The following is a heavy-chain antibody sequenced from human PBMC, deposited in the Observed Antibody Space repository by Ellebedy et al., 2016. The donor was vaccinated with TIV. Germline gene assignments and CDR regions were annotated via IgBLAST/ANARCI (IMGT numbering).Heavy chain of an antibody. CDR2: INHSGST. CDR1: GGSISSYY. V-gene: IGHV4-34*01. Sequence: SETLSLTCSVSGGSISSYYWRWIRQPPGKGLEWIGEINHSGSTHYNPSLKSRVTMSVDTSMNRFSLDLNSVTATDTAVYYCVRNVMIFTFDKWYADLWGRGTLVTVSS. J-gene: IGHJ2*01. D-gene: IGHD3/OR15-3a*01. CDR3: VRNVMIFTFDKWYADL.